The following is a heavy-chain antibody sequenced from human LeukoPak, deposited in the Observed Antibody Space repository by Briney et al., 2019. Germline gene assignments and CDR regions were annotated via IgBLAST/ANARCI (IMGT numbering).Heavy chain of an antibody. D-gene: IGHD3-10*01. V-gene: IGHV4-4*07. CDR3: ARGGGDSGSFLPFDY. CDR2: IYFSGSS. J-gene: IGHJ4*02. Sequence: SETLSLTCTVSGASTNTHFWSWIRQPAGKGLEWIGRIYFSGSSNYNPSLKSRVTMSVDTSNNQLSLKLTSVSAADTAVYYCARGGGDSGSFLPFDYWGQGTLVTVSS. CDR1: GASTNTHF.